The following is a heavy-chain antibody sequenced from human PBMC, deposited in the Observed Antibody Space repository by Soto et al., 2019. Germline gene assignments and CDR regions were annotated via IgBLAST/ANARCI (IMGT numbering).Heavy chain of an antibody. D-gene: IGHD6-13*01. CDR1: GFTFSSYG. J-gene: IGHJ6*02. Sequence: GGSLRLSCAASGFTFSSYGMHWVRQAPGKGLEWVAVISYDGSNKYYADSVKGRFTISRDNSKNTLYLQMNSLRAEDTAVYYCAKTRSSSWDPHDYYYGMDVWGQGTTVTVS. CDR2: ISYDGSNK. V-gene: IGHV3-30*18. CDR3: AKTRSSSWDPHDYYYGMDV.